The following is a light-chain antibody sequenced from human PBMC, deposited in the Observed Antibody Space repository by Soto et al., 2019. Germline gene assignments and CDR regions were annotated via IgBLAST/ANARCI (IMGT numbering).Light chain of an antibody. CDR2: EVG. J-gene: IGLJ3*02. CDR1: SSDVGYSNY. V-gene: IGLV2-14*01. CDR3: SSYTSSRTAV. Sequence: QSALTQPASVSGSPGQSVTISCTGTSSDVGYSNYVSWYQQQPGKAPKLMIFEVGYRPSGVSNRFSGSKSGNTASLTISGLQAEDEADYYCSSYTSSRTAVFGGGTKLTVL.